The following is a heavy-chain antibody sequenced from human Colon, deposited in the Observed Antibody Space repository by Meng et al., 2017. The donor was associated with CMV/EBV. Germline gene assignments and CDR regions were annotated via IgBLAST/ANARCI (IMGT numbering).Heavy chain of an antibody. Sequence: QLTFVASGPTLVNSTQPLTLTCTFSGFSLSSSGVGVGWIRQPPGKALEWLALIYWDDDKTYNPSLKSRLTITKDTSKNQVVLTLTNMDPVDTATYYCAHSDFWSGYTIYYFDYWGQGTLVTVSS. CDR2: IYWDDDK. CDR1: GFSLSSSGVG. D-gene: IGHD3-3*01. CDR3: AHSDFWSGYTIYYFDY. J-gene: IGHJ4*02. V-gene: IGHV2-5*02.